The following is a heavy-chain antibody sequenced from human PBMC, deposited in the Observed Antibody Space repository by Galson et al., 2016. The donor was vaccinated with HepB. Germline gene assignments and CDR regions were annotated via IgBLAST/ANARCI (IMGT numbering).Heavy chain of an antibody. D-gene: IGHD3-10*01. V-gene: IGHV3-30*04. Sequence: SLRLSCAASGFTFSNFAVHWVRQAPGKGLEWVAVMSYDGGNKYYADSVKGRFTISRDNPKNTLFLQMNSLRAEDTAVYYCARDKSGGYYGSGTYLRNYYAMDVWGQGTTVTVSS. CDR2: MSYDGGNK. CDR3: ARDKSGGYYGSGTYLRNYYAMDV. CDR1: GFTFSNFA. J-gene: IGHJ6*02.